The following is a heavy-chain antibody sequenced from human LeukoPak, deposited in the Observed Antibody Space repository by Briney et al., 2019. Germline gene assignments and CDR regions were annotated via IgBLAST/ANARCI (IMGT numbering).Heavy chain of an antibody. D-gene: IGHD2-15*01. J-gene: IGHJ4*02. CDR3: AREYCSDGSCYLGYFDY. CDR2: IYPGDSDT. V-gene: IGHV5-51*01. Sequence: GESLKISCKTSGYNFTNYWIGWVRQMPGKGLEWMGIIYPGDSDTRYNPSFEGRVTISADKSITTASLQWGSLKASDTGMYYCAREYCSDGSCYLGYFDYWGQGTLVTVS. CDR1: GYNFTNYW.